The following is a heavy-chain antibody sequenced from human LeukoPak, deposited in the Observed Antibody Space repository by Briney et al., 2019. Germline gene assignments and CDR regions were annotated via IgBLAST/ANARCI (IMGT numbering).Heavy chain of an antibody. V-gene: IGHV3-23*01. CDR1: GFTFVSYA. J-gene: IGHJ4*02. CDR2: ISGSGGST. Sequence: PGGSLRLSCAASGFTFVSYAMSWVRHAPVKGLDWVSAISGSGGSTYYADSVKGRFTISRDNSKNTLYLQMNSLRAEDTAVYYCAKDRRIAVAGNDYWGQGTLVTVSS. CDR3: AKDRRIAVAGNDY. D-gene: IGHD6-19*01.